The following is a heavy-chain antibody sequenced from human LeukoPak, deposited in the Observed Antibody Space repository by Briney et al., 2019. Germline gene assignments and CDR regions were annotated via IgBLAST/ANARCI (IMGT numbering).Heavy chain of an antibody. CDR1: GYIFTNQW. V-gene: IGHV5-51*01. J-gene: IGHJ3*02. D-gene: IGHD2-2*01. Sequence: GQSLKISCKGSGYIFTNQWIGWVRQMPGKGLEWVGIIYPGNSDTRSSPSFRGQVTISSDKSISTAYLQWSSLKASDTAMYYCATRRDIAVVPSTRGDAFDIWGQGTMVTVSS. CDR3: ATRRDIAVVPSTRGDAFDI. CDR2: IYPGNSDT.